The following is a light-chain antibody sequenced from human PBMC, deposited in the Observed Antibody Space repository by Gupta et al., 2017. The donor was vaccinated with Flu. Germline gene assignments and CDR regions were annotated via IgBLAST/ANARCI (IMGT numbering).Light chain of an antibody. V-gene: IGKV1-33*01. CDR2: DAS. CDR1: QDINNY. CDR3: QQYYVLPT. Sequence: SASSLSASVGDRVTITCQASQDINNYLNWYQQKPGKAPKLMIYDASNLETGVPSRFSGSGSGTDFTFTISSLQPEDIATYYCQQYYVLPTFDGGAKAEIK. J-gene: IGKJ4*01.